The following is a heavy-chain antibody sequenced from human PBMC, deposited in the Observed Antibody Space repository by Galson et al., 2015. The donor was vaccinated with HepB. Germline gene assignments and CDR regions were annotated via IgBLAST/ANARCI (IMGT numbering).Heavy chain of an antibody. CDR2: ISSSSTYT. J-gene: IGHJ4*02. CDR3: ARVADADYGDHSHFDY. CDR1: GFTFSDYY. V-gene: IGHV3-11*06. D-gene: IGHD4-17*01. Sequence: SLRLSCAASGFTFSDYYMSWIRQAPGKGLAWVPYISSSSTYTNYADSVKGRFTISRDNAKKSLYLQINSLRAEDTAVYYCARVADADYGDHSHFDYWGQGTLVTVSS.